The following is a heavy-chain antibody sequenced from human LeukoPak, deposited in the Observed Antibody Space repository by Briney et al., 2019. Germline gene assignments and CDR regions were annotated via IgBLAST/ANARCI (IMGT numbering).Heavy chain of an antibody. CDR3: ASNSVPTVTTDN. CDR2: IIPILGIA. J-gene: IGHJ4*02. Sequence: GSSVKVSCKASGGTFSSYAISWVRQAPGQGLEWMGRIIPILGIANYAQKFQGRVTITADKSTSTAYMELSSLRSEDTAVYYCASNSVPTVTTDNWGQGTLVTVSS. CDR1: GGTFSSYA. D-gene: IGHD4-17*01. V-gene: IGHV1-69*04.